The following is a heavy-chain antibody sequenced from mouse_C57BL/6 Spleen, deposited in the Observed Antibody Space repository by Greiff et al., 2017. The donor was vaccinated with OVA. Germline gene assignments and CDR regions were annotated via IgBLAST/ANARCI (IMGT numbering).Heavy chain of an antibody. Sequence: QVQLQQPGAELVKPGASVKLSCKASGYTFPSYWMPWVKQRPGQGLEWIGEIDPSDSYTNYNPKFNGKATLTVDTSSSTAYMQLSSLTSEDSAVYYCARRGLRDWYFDVWGTGTTVTVSS. CDR3: ARRGLRDWYFDV. V-gene: IGHV1-50*01. J-gene: IGHJ1*03. CDR2: IDPSDSYT. D-gene: IGHD2-4*01. CDR1: GYTFPSYW.